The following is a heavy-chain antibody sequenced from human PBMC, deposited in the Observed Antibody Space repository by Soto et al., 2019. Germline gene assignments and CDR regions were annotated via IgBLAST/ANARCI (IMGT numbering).Heavy chain of an antibody. D-gene: IGHD4-17*01. CDR1: GFTFSSYG. V-gene: IGHV3-33*01. CDR2: IWYDGSNK. CDR3: ARDLHTVTTGIDY. Sequence: GGSLRLSCAASGFTFSSYGMHWVRQAPGKGLEWVAVIWYDGSNKYYADSVKGRFTISRDNSKNTLYLQMNSLRAEDTAVYYCARDLHTVTTGIDYWGQGTLVTVSS. J-gene: IGHJ4*02.